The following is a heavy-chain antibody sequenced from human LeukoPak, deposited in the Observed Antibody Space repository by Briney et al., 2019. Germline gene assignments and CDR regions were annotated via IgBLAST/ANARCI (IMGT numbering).Heavy chain of an antibody. CDR3: ARGPGSGLGMTRYFDY. D-gene: IGHD7-27*01. Sequence: PGGSLRLSCAASGFTFSSYEMSWVRQAPGKGLEWVSYTSGRGINIYYADSVKGRFTISRDNAKNSLYLQMSSLRVDDTAVYYCARGPGSGLGMTRYFDYWGQGTLVTVSS. V-gene: IGHV3-48*03. J-gene: IGHJ4*02. CDR1: GFTFSSYE. CDR2: TSGRGINI.